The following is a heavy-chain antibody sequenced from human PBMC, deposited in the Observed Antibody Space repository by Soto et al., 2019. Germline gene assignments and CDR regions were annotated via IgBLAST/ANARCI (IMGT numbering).Heavy chain of an antibody. J-gene: IGHJ6*02. CDR1: GFTFSSYG. D-gene: IGHD3-10*01. V-gene: IGHV3-30*18. CDR2: ISYDGSNK. Sequence: QVQLVESGGGVVQPGRSLRLSCAASGFTFSSYGMHWVRQAPGKGLEWVAVISYDGSNKYYADSVKGRFTISRDNSKNTLYMQMNRLRAEDTAVYYCAKDLSAVPYYYYYGMDVWGQGTTVTVSS. CDR3: AKDLSAVPYYYYYGMDV.